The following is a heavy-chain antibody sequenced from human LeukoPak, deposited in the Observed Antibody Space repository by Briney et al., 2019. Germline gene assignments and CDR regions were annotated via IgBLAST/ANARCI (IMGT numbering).Heavy chain of an antibody. J-gene: IGHJ4*02. CDR3: ARAYYDILTGPFFPDY. CDR2: ISSSSITI. D-gene: IGHD3-9*01. CDR1: GFTVSSNY. V-gene: IGHV3-48*01. Sequence: PGGSLRLSCAASGFTVSSNYMSWVRQAPGKGLEWVSYISSSSITIYYADSVKGRFTISRDSAKNSLYLQMNSLRAEDTAVYYCARAYYDILTGPFFPDYWGQGTLVTVSS.